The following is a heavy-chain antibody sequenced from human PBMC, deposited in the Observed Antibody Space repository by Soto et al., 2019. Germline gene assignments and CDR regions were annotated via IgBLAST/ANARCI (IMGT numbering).Heavy chain of an antibody. CDR3: ARDLPGGSLDY. V-gene: IGHV3-30-3*01. Sequence: QLGGSLRLSCAASGFTFSTYAMHWVRQAPGTGLEWVAIISYGGSDKYYADSVKGRFTISRDNSKNTLYLQMHSLRAEDTAVYFCARDLPGGSLDYWGQGT. CDR1: GFTFSTYA. J-gene: IGHJ4*02. D-gene: IGHD1-26*01. CDR2: ISYGGSDK.